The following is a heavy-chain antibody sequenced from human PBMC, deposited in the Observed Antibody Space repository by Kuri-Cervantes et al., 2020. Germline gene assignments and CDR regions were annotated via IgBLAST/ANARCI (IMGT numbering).Heavy chain of an antibody. V-gene: IGHV1-18*01. D-gene: IGHD3-9*01. J-gene: IGHJ4*02. Sequence: ASVKVSCKASGYTFTSYGISWVRQAPGQGLEWMGWISAYNGDTNYAQKLQGRVTMTTDTSTSTAYMELRSLRSEDTAVYYCARERPTYYDILTGYYNAFDYWGQGTLVTVSS. CDR2: ISAYNGDT. CDR1: GYTFTSYG. CDR3: ARERPTYYDILTGYYNAFDY.